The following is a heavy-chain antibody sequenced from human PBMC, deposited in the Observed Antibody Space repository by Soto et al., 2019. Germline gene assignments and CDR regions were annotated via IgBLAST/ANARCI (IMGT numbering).Heavy chain of an antibody. J-gene: IGHJ4*02. CDR3: AKEGGTYLDY. CDR2: ISYDGSNK. CDR1: GFTFSSYG. D-gene: IGHD1-26*01. Sequence: QVQLVESGGGVVHPGRSLRLSCAASGFTFSSYGMHWVRQAPGKGLEWVAVISYDGSNKYHADSVKGRFTISRDNSKNTLYLQMTSLRAEDTAVYYCAKEGGTYLDYWGQGTLVTVSS. V-gene: IGHV3-30*18.